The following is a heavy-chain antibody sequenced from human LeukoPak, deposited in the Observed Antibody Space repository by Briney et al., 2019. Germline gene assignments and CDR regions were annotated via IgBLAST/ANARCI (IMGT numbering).Heavy chain of an antibody. J-gene: IGHJ6*03. CDR3: ARGGYDILTGYYGDYYYYMDV. Sequence: ASVKVSCKASGGTFSSYAISWVRQAPGQGLEWMGGIIPIFGTANYAQKFQGRVTITTDESTSTAYMELSSLRSEDTAVYYCARGGYDILTGYYGDYYYYMDVWGKGTTVTVSS. V-gene: IGHV1-69*05. D-gene: IGHD3-9*01. CDR2: IIPIFGTA. CDR1: GGTFSSYA.